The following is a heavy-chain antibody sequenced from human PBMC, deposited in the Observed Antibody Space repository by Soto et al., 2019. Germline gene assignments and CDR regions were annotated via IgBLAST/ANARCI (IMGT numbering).Heavy chain of an antibody. Sequence: GGSLRLSCAASGFTFSGSAMHWVRQASGKGLEWVGRIRSKANSYATAYAASVKGRLTISRDDSKNTAYLQMNSLKTEDTAVYYCTSVVVAATLGAFDIWGQGTMVTVSS. CDR1: GFTFSGSA. J-gene: IGHJ3*02. CDR2: IRSKANSYAT. V-gene: IGHV3-73*01. CDR3: TSVVVAATLGAFDI. D-gene: IGHD2-15*01.